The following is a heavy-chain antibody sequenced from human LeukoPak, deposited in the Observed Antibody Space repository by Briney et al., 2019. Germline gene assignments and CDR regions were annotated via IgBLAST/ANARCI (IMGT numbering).Heavy chain of an antibody. V-gene: IGHV4-59*01. CDR1: GDSISTYY. Sequence: PSEILSLTCSVSGDSISTYYWSWIRQPPGKGLQWIGNIYRSGNTNYNPSLKSRVTMSVDTSKNRFSLRLSSVTAADTAVYYCARDRVVGSMEGLDYWGQGALVSVSS. D-gene: IGHD1-26*01. CDR2: IYRSGNT. CDR3: ARDRVVGSMEGLDY. J-gene: IGHJ4*02.